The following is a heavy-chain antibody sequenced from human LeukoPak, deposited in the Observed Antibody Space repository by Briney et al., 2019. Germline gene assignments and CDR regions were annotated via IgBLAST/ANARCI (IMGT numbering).Heavy chain of an antibody. CDR1: EFTFCDHA. CDR2: IRSRAYGGTT. J-gene: IGHJ6*02. CDR3: ARGPIQQWLYNGMDV. D-gene: IGHD5-18*01. Sequence: GGSLRPSCTASEFTFCDHAMSWVRQAPGKGLEWVGFIRSRAYGGTTEYAPAVKGKFLISRDDSKSIAYLHMNSLKTEDTAVYYCARGPIQQWLYNGMDVWGQGTTVSVSS. V-gene: IGHV3-49*04.